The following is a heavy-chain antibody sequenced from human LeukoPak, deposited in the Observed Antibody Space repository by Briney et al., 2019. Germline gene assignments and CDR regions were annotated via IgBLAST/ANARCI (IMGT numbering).Heavy chain of an antibody. D-gene: IGHD3-22*01. CDR2: ISAYNGNT. J-gene: IGHJ3*02. V-gene: IGHV1-18*01. CDR1: GYTFTSYG. Sequence: ASVKVSCKASGYTFTSYGISWVRQAPGQGLEWMGWISAYNGNTNYAQKLQGRVTMTTDTSTSTAYMELRSLRSDDTAVYYCARGAYDSSGYYYWGAFDIWGQGTMVTVSS. CDR3: ARGAYDSSGYYYWGAFDI.